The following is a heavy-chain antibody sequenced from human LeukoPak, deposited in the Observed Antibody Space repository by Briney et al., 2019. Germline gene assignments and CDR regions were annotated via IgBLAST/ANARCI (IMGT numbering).Heavy chain of an antibody. D-gene: IGHD3-22*01. CDR3: ARWEYYHDSSGYPLNHYFDY. J-gene: IGHJ4*02. V-gene: IGHV4-34*01. CDR1: GGSFSGYY. CDR2: INHSGST. Sequence: SETLSLTCAVYGGSFSGYYWSWIRQPPGKGLKWIGEINHSGSTNYNPSLKSRVTISVDTSKNQFSLKLSSVTAADTAVYYCARWEYYHDSSGYPLNHYFDYWGQGTLVTVSP.